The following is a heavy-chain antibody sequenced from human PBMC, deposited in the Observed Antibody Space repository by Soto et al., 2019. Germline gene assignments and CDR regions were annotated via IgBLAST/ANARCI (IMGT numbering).Heavy chain of an antibody. D-gene: IGHD2-2*01. V-gene: IGHV1-46*01. CDR3: ARDTIVVGPAAEGPDSFDI. CDR2: INPSGGST. J-gene: IGHJ3*02. CDR1: GYTFTSYY. Sequence: ASVKVSCKASGYTFTSYYMHWVRQAPGQGLGWMGIINPSGGSTSYAQKFQGRVTMTRDTSTSTVYMELSSLRSEDTAVYYCARDTIVVGPAAEGPDSFDIWGQGTMVTVSS.